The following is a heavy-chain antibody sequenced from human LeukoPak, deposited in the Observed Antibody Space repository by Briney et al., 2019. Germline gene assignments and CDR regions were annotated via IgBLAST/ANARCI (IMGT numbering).Heavy chain of an antibody. CDR3: AAGDNNDAFDI. CDR1: GYTFTSYD. Sequence: SVKVSCKASGYTFTSYDINWVRQATGQGLEWMGRIIPIFGTANYAQKFQGRVTITTDESTSTAYMELSSLRSEDTAVYYCAAGDNNDAFDIWGQGTMVIVSS. V-gene: IGHV1-69*05. J-gene: IGHJ3*02. CDR2: IIPIFGTA. D-gene: IGHD3-16*01.